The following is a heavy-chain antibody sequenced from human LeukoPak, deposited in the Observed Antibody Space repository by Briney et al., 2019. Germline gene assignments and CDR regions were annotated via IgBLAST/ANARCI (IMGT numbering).Heavy chain of an antibody. Sequence: ASVKVSCKASGYTFTSYDINWVRQATGQGLEWMGWMNPNSGNTGYAQKFQGRVTITRNTSISTAYMELSSLRSEDTAVYYCARVRYGSGSWDYYYYYMDVWGKGPRSPSP. V-gene: IGHV1-8*03. CDR2: MNPNSGNT. CDR3: ARVRYGSGSWDYYYYYMDV. D-gene: IGHD3-10*01. J-gene: IGHJ6*03. CDR1: GYTFTSYD.